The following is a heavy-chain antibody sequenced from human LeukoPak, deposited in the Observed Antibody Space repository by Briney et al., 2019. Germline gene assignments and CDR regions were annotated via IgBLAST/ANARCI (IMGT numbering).Heavy chain of an antibody. CDR1: GDTLSNIA. Sequence: VASVTVSCTASGDTLSNIAISWVRQAPGQGLEWVGGIIPIFGAPSNAQKFQGRVTITADESTSMVYMELSRLRSDDTAVYYCARRLCGGDCYSSYYYYYGMDVWGQGTTVTVSS. J-gene: IGHJ6*02. V-gene: IGHV1-69*01. CDR3: ARRLCGGDCYSSYYYYYGMDV. D-gene: IGHD2-21*02. CDR2: IIPIFGAP.